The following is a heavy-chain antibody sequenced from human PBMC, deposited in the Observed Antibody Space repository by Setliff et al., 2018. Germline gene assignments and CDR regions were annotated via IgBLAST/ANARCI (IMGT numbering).Heavy chain of an antibody. CDR3: ARAGGGHIVVATFDFDI. J-gene: IGHJ3*02. V-gene: IGHV3-7*01. CDR2: INPDGSEK. CDR1: GFTYNNCW. D-gene: IGHD2-21*01. Sequence: PGGSLRLSCGASGFTYNNCWVSWVRQAPGKGLEWLASINPDGSEKYYVDSVKGRFTISRDNAKNSLYLEMNSLRAEDTAVYYCARAGGGHIVVATFDFDIWGQGTKVTVSS.